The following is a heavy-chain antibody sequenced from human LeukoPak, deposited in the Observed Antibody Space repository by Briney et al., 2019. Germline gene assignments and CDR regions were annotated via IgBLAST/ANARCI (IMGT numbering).Heavy chain of an antibody. J-gene: IGHJ4*02. CDR3: AKRYYQDSSGYLGSIDY. D-gene: IGHD3-22*01. CDR1: GFTFSSYA. Sequence: GGSLRLSCAASGFTFSSYAMNWVRPAPGEGLWWVSAISGSGGSTYSADSVKGRFTISRDNSKNTLYLQMNSLRAEDTAVYFCAKRYYQDSSGYLGSIDYWGQGTLVTVSS. V-gene: IGHV3-23*01. CDR2: ISGSGGST.